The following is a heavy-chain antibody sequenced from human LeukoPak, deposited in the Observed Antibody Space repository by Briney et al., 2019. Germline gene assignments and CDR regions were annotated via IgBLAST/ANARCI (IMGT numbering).Heavy chain of an antibody. CDR2: IYYSGST. CDR3: ARYYGSSGFGLNWFDP. V-gene: IGHV4-31*03. J-gene: IGHJ5*02. CDR1: GGSISSGGYY. Sequence: PSQTLSLTCTVSGGSISSGGYYWSWIRQHPGKGLEWIGYIYYSGSTYYNPSLKSRVTISVDTSKNQFSLKLSSVTAADTAVYYCARYYGSSGFGLNWFDPWGQGTLVTVSS. D-gene: IGHD3-22*01.